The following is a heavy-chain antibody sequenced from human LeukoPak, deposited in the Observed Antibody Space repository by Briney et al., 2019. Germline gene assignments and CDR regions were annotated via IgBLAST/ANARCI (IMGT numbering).Heavy chain of an antibody. J-gene: IGHJ3*01. CDR3: VKDIQLST. D-gene: IGHD5-24*01. CDR1: GFNFITAA. V-gene: IGHV3-23*01. CDR2: IGSVGEST. Sequence: GGFLRLSCAASGFNFITAAMTWVRQAPGKGLGWVSLIGSVGESTYYADSVKGRFTISRDNVNHTLFLQMNSLRVEDTAMYYCVKDIQLSTWGLGTMVTVSS.